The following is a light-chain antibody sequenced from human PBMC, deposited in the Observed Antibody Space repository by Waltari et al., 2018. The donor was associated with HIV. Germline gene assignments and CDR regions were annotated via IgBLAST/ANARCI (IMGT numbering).Light chain of an antibody. CDR3: AAWDDSLAWV. Sequence: QSVLTQPPSASGTPGQRVTISCSGSSSNIGSNTVNWYQQRPGTAPKLLIYSNNQRPSWVPDRFSRSKSGTSASLAISGLQSEDEADYYCAAWDDSLAWVFGGGTKLTVL. V-gene: IGLV1-44*01. CDR1: SSNIGSNT. J-gene: IGLJ3*02. CDR2: SNN.